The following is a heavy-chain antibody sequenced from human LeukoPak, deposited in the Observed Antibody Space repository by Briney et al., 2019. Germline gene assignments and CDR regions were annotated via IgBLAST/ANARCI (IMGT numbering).Heavy chain of an antibody. Sequence: GASVKVSCKASGGTFSSYAISWVRQAPGQGLEWMGGIIPIFGTANYAQKFQGRVTITTDESTSTAYMELSSLTSEDTAVYYCARGGTTVVTRGYFDYWGQGTLVTASS. D-gene: IGHD4-23*01. CDR3: ARGGTTVVTRGYFDY. CDR1: GGTFSSYA. J-gene: IGHJ4*02. CDR2: IIPIFGTA. V-gene: IGHV1-69*05.